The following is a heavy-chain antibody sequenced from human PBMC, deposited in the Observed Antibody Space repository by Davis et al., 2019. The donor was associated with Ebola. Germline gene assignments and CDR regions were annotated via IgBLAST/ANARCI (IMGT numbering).Heavy chain of an antibody. Sequence: KVSCKASGYTFTRYWINWVRQIPGEGLEWLGRIDPSDSSTKYKPSFEGHVAISADTSTGTAYLQWSSLQASDTAMYFCATTYGGGSIDYWGQGTRVIVSS. V-gene: IGHV5-10-1*01. CDR3: ATTYGGGSIDY. J-gene: IGHJ4*02. CDR1: GYTFTRYW. D-gene: IGHD3-10*01. CDR2: IDPSDSST.